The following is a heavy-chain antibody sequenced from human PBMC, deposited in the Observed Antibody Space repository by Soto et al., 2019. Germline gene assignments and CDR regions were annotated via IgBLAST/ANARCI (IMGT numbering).Heavy chain of an antibody. V-gene: IGHV1-18*01. CDR3: ATALPADNWFDP. D-gene: IGHD2-2*01. CDR1: GYTFTSYG. CDR2: ISADNGNT. Sequence: VASVKVSCKASGYTFTSYGISWVRQAPGQGLEWMGWISADNGNTNYAQKLQGRVTMTEDTSTDTAYMELSSLRSEDTAVYYCATALPADNWFDPWGQGTLVTVSS. J-gene: IGHJ5*02.